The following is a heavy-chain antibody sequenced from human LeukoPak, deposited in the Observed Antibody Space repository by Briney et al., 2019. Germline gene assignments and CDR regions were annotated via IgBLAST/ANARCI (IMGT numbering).Heavy chain of an antibody. Sequence: PSETLSLTCAVSGYSISSGYYWGWIRQPPGKGLEWIGSIYHSGSTYYNPSLKSRVTISVDTSKNQFSLKLSSVTAADTAVYYCARGVRGVKTYFDYWGQGTLVTVSS. D-gene: IGHD3-10*01. V-gene: IGHV4-38-2*01. CDR3: ARGVRGVKTYFDY. CDR1: GYSISSGYY. J-gene: IGHJ4*02. CDR2: IYHSGST.